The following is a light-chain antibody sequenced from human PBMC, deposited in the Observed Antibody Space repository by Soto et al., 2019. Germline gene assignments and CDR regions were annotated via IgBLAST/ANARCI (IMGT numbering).Light chain of an antibody. CDR2: PAS. Sequence: DIQLTQSPSFLSSSVGDRATVSCRASQDIITSLAWFQQKAGKVPQLLVYPASTLQDGVPSRFSGSGSGTYFTLTINNLQADDFSTYYCQHLRTYPFSFGPGTKLDIK. CDR3: QHLRTYPFS. CDR1: QDIITS. J-gene: IGKJ2*03. V-gene: IGKV1-9*01.